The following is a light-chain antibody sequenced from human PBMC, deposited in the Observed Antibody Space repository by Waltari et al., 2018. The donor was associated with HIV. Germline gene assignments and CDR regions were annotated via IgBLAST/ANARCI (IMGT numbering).Light chain of an antibody. CDR2: DAS. V-gene: IGKV3-15*01. J-gene: IGKJ5*01. CDR1: QSVSSN. Sequence: EIVLTQSPATLSLSPGERATLFCRASQSVSSNLAWYQQIPGQAPRLLIYDASTRATGSPARFSGSGSGTEFTLTISSLQSEDFAIYYCQHYNDWPITFGQGTRLEIK. CDR3: QHYNDWPIT.